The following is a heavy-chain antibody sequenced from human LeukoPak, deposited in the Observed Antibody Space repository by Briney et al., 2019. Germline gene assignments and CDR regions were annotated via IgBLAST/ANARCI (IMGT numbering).Heavy chain of an antibody. Sequence: GGSLRLSCAASGFSFSSYAMSWVRQAPGKGLEWVSSISGSGDNTYYAESVKGRFTISRDSSKNTLFLQMSSLRAEDTAVFYCAKRSGYTTGWFFDFWGQGTLVTVSS. CDR3: AKRSGYTTGWFFDF. CDR2: ISGSGDNT. V-gene: IGHV3-23*01. D-gene: IGHD6-19*01. J-gene: IGHJ4*02. CDR1: GFSFSSYA.